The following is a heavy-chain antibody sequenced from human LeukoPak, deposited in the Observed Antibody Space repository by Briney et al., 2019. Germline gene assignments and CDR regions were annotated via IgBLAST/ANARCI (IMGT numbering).Heavy chain of an antibody. V-gene: IGHV3-23*01. Sequence: PGGSLRLSCAATGFTSNCCAMSWVRQAPGKGLEWVSGISGNGGSTYYADSVKGRFTISRDNSKNTLYLQMNSLRAEDTAVYYCARGLGKYNWFDPWGQGTLVTVSS. CDR2: ISGNGGST. CDR1: GFTSNCCA. CDR3: ARGLGKYNWFDP. J-gene: IGHJ5*02. D-gene: IGHD7-27*01.